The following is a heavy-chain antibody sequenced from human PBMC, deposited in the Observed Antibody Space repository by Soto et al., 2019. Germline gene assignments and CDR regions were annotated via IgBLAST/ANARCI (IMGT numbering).Heavy chain of an antibody. J-gene: IGHJ6*02. CDR1: GFTFSSYS. D-gene: IGHD1-26*01. CDR3: ARVVGAYYGMDV. CDR2: ISSSSSDI. Sequence: EVQLVESGGGLVKPGESLRLCCAASGFTFSSYSMNWVRQAPGKGLEWVSSISSSSSDIYYADSVKGRFTISRDNAKKSLYLQMNSLRAEDTSVYYCARVVGAYYGMDVWGQGTTVTVSS. V-gene: IGHV3-21*01.